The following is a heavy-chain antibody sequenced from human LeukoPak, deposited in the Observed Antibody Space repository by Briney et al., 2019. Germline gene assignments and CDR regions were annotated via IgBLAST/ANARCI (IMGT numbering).Heavy chain of an antibody. Sequence: SETLSLTCTVSGGSISSYYWSWIRQPPGKGLEWIGNIYYSGSTNYNPSLKSRVTISVDTSKNQFSLKLSSVTAADTAVYYCARGEVYCSGGSCYDNWFDPWGQGTLVTVSS. CDR1: GGSISSYY. CDR3: ARGEVYCSGGSCYDNWFDP. D-gene: IGHD2-15*01. CDR2: IYYSGST. J-gene: IGHJ5*02. V-gene: IGHV4-59*01.